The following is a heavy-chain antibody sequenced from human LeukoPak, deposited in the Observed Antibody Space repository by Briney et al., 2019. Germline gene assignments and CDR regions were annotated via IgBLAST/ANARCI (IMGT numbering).Heavy chain of an antibody. CDR3: ARDGEAFYYMDV. CDR2: INTDGSST. J-gene: IGHJ6*03. V-gene: IGHV3-74*01. CDR1: GFTFSNYW. Sequence: PGRSLRLSCAASGFTFSNYWMHWVRQAPGKGLVWVSRINTDGSSTNYADSVKGRFTISRDNAKNTLYLQMNSLRAEDTAVYYCARDGEAFYYMDVWGKGTTVTVSS.